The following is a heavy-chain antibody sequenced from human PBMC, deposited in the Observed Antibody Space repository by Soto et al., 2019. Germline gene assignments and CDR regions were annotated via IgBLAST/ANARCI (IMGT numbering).Heavy chain of an antibody. Sequence: QHGGSLRLSCAASGFTVSSNYMSWVRQAPGKGLEWVSVIYSGGSTYYADSVKGRFTISRDNSKNTLYLQMNSLGAEDTAVYYCASGGGDCTNGVCYTIYYYGMDVWGQGTTVTVSS. J-gene: IGHJ6*02. CDR1: GFTVSSNY. CDR3: ASGGGDCTNGVCYTIYYYGMDV. CDR2: IYSGGST. D-gene: IGHD2-8*01. V-gene: IGHV3-53*01.